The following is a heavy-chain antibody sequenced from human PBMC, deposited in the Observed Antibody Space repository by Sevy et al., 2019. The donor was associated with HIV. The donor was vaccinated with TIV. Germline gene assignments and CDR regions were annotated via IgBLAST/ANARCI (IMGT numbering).Heavy chain of an antibody. J-gene: IGHJ5*02. CDR3: ARHVGFFDP. D-gene: IGHD2-15*01. V-gene: IGHV4-39*01. CDR2: VYYTGST. Sequence: SETLSLTCTVSGGSINNSSHYWGWIRQPPGRGLEWIGGVYYTGSTYDNPSLKSRVTMSVDTSRNQFSLKLTSVTVADTAVYYCARHVGFFDPWGQGTLVTVSS. CDR1: GGSINNSSHY.